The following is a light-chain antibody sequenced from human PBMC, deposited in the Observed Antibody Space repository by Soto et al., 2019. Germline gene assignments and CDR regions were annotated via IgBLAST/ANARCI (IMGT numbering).Light chain of an antibody. V-gene: IGLV1-44*01. Sequence: QSLLTQPPSASATPGQRVTISCSGSSANIGTNTVHCYQQLSRTAPKLLIYKDTQRPSGVPDRVSGSKSGTSASLAISGLQSEDEAEYYCAAWDDSLNVLVFGGGTKVTVL. J-gene: IGLJ2*01. CDR2: KDT. CDR1: SANIGTNT. CDR3: AAWDDSLNVLV.